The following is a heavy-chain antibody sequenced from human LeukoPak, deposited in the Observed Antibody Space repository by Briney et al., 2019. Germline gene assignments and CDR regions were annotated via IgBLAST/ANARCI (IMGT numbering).Heavy chain of an antibody. V-gene: IGHV3-74*01. CDR1: GFTFSSYW. Sequence: PGGSLRLSCAASGFTFSSYWMHWVRQAPGKGLVWVSRINSDGSSTSYADSVKGRFTISRDNAKNSLYLQMNSLRAEDTALYYCAKDISGAPTYYFDYWGQGTLVTVSS. D-gene: IGHD4-17*01. CDR3: AKDISGAPTYYFDY. CDR2: INSDGSST. J-gene: IGHJ4*02.